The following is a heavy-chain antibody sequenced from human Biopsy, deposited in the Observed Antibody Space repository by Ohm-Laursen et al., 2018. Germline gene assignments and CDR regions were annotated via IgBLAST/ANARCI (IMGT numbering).Heavy chain of an antibody. D-gene: IGHD3-22*01. Sequence: GTLSLTWNVSGGDINNYYWSWIRQPAGKGLEWIGRIYPGGTTNYNPSRKSRVTMSVDTSKKQLSLRLRSVTAADTAMYYCASVVLGPTNDAFDLWGQGTMVVVSS. CDR1: GGDINNYY. J-gene: IGHJ3*01. CDR3: ASVVLGPTNDAFDL. CDR2: IYPGGTT. V-gene: IGHV4-4*07.